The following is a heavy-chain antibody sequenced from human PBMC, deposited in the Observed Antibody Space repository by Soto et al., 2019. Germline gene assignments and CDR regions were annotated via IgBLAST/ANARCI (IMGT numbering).Heavy chain of an antibody. J-gene: IGHJ4*02. V-gene: IGHV4-39*01. CDR2: IYYSGST. CDR1: GGSISSSSYY. D-gene: IGHD3-22*01. CDR3: ASPLPYDSSGDFDY. Sequence: SETLSLTCTVSGGSISSSSYYWGWIRQPPGKGLEWIGSIYYSGSTYYNPSLKSRVTISVDTSKNQFSLKLSSVTAADTAVYYCASPLPYDSSGDFDYWGQGTLVTVSS.